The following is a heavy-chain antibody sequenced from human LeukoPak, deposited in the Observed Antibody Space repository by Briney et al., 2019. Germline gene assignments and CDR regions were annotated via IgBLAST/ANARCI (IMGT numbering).Heavy chain of an antibody. CDR3: ARDWNDDYFDY. D-gene: IGHD1-1*01. CDR2: IKQDGSEK. Sequence: GGSLRLSCAASGFTFSRYWMSWVRQARGKGLEWVANIKQDGSEKYYVDSVKGRFTISRDNAKNSLYLQMNSLRAEDTAVYYCARDWNDDYFDYWGQGTLVTVSS. J-gene: IGHJ4*02. CDR1: GFTFSRYW. V-gene: IGHV3-7*01.